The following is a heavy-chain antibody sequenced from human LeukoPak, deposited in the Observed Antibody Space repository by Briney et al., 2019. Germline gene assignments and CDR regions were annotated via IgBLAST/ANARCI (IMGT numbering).Heavy chain of an antibody. CDR1: GFTFSSYW. Sequence: TGGSLRLSCAASGFTFSSYWRHWVRQAPGKGLVWVSRINIYGSIDTDGSSTSYADSVKGRFTISRDNAKNTLYLQMNSLRAEDTAVYYCARVGDGYNLYYFDYWGQGTLVTVSS. V-gene: IGHV3-74*01. CDR2: INIYGSIDTDGSST. CDR3: ARVGDGYNLYYFDY. D-gene: IGHD5-24*01. J-gene: IGHJ4*02.